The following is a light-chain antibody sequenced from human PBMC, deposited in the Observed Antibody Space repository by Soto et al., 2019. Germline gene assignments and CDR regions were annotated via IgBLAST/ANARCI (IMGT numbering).Light chain of an antibody. Sequence: DIPVTQSPSSLSASVGDRVTITCQASQDITKYLNWYQQRPGKAPKLLIYDTSNLETGVPSRFSGSGSVTEFTLNISRLQPEDIATYYCQQYHILPYPFGQGTKREIK. CDR1: QDITKY. J-gene: IGKJ2*01. CDR2: DTS. V-gene: IGKV1-33*01. CDR3: QQYHILPYP.